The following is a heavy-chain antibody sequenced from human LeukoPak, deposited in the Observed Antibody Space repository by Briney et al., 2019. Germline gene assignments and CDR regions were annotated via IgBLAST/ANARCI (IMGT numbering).Heavy chain of an antibody. Sequence: PSETLSLTCAVYGGSFSGYYWSWIRQPPGKGLEWIGEINHSGSTNYNPSLKSRVTISVDTSKNQFSLKLSSVAAADTAVYYCARRQQWRGHFDYWGQGTLVTVSS. D-gene: IGHD6-19*01. CDR1: GGSFSGYY. V-gene: IGHV4-34*01. J-gene: IGHJ4*02. CDR3: ARRQQWRGHFDY. CDR2: INHSGST.